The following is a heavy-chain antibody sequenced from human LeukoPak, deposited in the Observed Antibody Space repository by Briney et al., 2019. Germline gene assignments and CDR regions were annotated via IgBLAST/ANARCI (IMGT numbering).Heavy chain of an antibody. V-gene: IGHV1-2*02. CDR1: GYTFTGYY. Sequence: ASVKVSCKASGYTFTGYYIHWVRQAPGRGLEWMGLINPNSGDTNYAQKFQGRITITRDTSISTAYMQMNNLSSADTAVYFCSMYGSGTSFVDYWGQGTLVTVSS. CDR2: INPNSGDT. D-gene: IGHD3-10*01. J-gene: IGHJ4*02. CDR3: SMYGSGTSFVDY.